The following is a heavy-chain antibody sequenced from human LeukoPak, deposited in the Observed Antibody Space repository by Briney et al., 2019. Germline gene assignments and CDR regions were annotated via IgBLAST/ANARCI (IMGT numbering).Heavy chain of an antibody. CDR2: IYSGGST. Sequence: GGSLRLSCAASGFTVSSNYMSWVRQAPGKGLEWVSVIYSGGSTYYADSVKGRFTISRDNSKNTLYLQMNSLRAEDAAVYYCAKNPLSSLGWFDPWGQGTLVTVSS. J-gene: IGHJ5*02. D-gene: IGHD2-15*01. CDR3: AKNPLSSLGWFDP. V-gene: IGHV3-53*01. CDR1: GFTVSSNY.